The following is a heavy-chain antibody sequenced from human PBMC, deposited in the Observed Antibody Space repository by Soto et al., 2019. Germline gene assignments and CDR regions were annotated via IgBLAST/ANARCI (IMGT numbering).Heavy chain of an antibody. CDR3: ARSPTGYSSSKNYLVDP. Sequence: SETLSLTCAVSGGSISSSNWWSWVRQPPGKGLEWIGEIYHSGSTNYNPSLKSRVTISVDKSKNQFSLKLSSVTAADTAVYYWARSPTGYSSSKNYLVDPWGQGTLVTVS. CDR2: IYHSGST. V-gene: IGHV4-4*02. CDR1: GGSISSSNW. D-gene: IGHD6-13*01. J-gene: IGHJ5*02.